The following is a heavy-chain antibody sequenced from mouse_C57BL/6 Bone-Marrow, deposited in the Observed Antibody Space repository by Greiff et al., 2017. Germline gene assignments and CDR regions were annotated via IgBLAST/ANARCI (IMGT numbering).Heavy chain of an antibody. CDR2: IDPETGGT. J-gene: IGHJ2*01. CDR3: TRLAFYYGSSCFDY. Sequence: QVHVKQSGAELVRPGASVTLSCKASGYTFTDYEMHWVKQTPVHGLEWIGAIDPETGGTAYNQKFKGKAILTADKSSSTSYMELRSLTSEDSAVYYCTRLAFYYGSSCFDYWGQGTTLTVSS. D-gene: IGHD1-1*01. CDR1: GYTFTDYE. V-gene: IGHV1-15*01.